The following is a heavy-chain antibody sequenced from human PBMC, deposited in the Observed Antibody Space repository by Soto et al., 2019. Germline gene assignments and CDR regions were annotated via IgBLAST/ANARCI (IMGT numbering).Heavy chain of an antibody. Sequence: PGGSLRLSCAASGFTFSSYWMHWVRQAPGKGLVWVSRINSDGSSTSYADSVKGRFTISRDNAKNTLYLQMNSLRAEDTAVYYCAGGRYDQEYYDFWSGYYGGGYYYYYMDVWGKGTTVTVSS. CDR1: GFTFSSYW. V-gene: IGHV3-74*01. J-gene: IGHJ6*03. D-gene: IGHD3-3*01. CDR3: AGGRYDQEYYDFWSGYYGGGYYYYYMDV. CDR2: INSDGSST.